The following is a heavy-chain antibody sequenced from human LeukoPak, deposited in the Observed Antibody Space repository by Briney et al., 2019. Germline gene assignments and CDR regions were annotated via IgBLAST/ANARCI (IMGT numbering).Heavy chain of an antibody. CDR3: ARERRPGDGYNPPDI. D-gene: IGHD5-24*01. CDR1: GYTLTSYY. J-gene: IGHJ3*02. V-gene: IGHV1-46*01. Sequence: GASVKVSCKASGYTLTSYYMHWVRQAPGQGLEWMGIINPSGGSTSYAQKFQGRVTMTRDTSTSTVYMDLSSLRSEDTAVYYCARERRPGDGYNPPDIWGQGTMVTVSS. CDR2: INPSGGST.